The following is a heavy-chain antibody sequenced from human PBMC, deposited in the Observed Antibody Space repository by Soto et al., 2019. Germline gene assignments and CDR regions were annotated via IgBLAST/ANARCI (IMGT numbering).Heavy chain of an antibody. CDR1: GFTFSNYG. CDR2: LPEIGTNT. V-gene: IGHV3-23*01. D-gene: IGHD1-26*01. Sequence: GGSLRLSCAASGFTFSNYGMSWVRQAPGKGLEWVSALPEIGTNTYYADAVKGRFTISRDNSKNTLFLQINNLRAGDTAVYYCAKKSGVGATWYFDYWGQGTLVTVSS. CDR3: AKKSGVGATWYFDY. J-gene: IGHJ4*02.